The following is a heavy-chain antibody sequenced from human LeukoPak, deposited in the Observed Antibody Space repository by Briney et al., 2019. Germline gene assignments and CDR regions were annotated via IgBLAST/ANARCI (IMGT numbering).Heavy chain of an antibody. V-gene: IGHV3-11*01. D-gene: IGHD1-26*01. CDR1: GFSFSDFY. CDR2: IGTRSNPI. Sequence: KAGGSLRLSCTASGFSFSDFYVSWIRQAPGMGLEWISYIGTRSNPIYYADSVKGRFTISRDDAKNSLYLQMNSLRDEDTAVYFCAREARGSGRDFDYWGQGILVTVSS. J-gene: IGHJ4*02. CDR3: AREARGSGRDFDY.